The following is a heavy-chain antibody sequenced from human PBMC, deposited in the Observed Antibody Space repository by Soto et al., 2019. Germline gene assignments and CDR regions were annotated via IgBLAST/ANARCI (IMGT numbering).Heavy chain of an antibody. Sequence: QVQLVESGGGVVQPGRSLRLSCAASGFTFSSYGMHWVRQAPGKGLEWVAVISYDGSNKYYADSVKGRFTISRDNSKNTLYLQMNSLXXXXXXXXXXXXXXXXXXXXXXXXXDXWGQGTTVTVSS. CDR1: GFTFSSYG. CDR2: ISYDGSNK. J-gene: IGHJ6*02. CDR3: XXXXXXXXXXXXXXXDX. V-gene: IGHV3-30*03.